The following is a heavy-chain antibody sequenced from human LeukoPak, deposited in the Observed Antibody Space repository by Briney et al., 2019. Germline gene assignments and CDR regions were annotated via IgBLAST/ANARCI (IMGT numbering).Heavy chain of an antibody. CDR3: AKDRASSGWYGAHDY. Sequence: GGSLRLSCAASGFTFSSYAMSWVRQAPGKGLEWVSAISGSGGGTYYADSVKGRFTISRDNSKNTLYLQMNSLRAEDTAVYYCAKDRASSGWYGAHDYWGQGTLVTVSS. V-gene: IGHV3-23*01. CDR1: GFTFSSYA. D-gene: IGHD6-19*01. CDR2: ISGSGGGT. J-gene: IGHJ4*02.